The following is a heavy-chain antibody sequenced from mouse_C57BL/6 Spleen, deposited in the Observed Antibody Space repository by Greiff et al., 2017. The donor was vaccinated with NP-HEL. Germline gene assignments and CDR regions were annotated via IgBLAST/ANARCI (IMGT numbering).Heavy chain of an antibody. CDR2: INYDGSST. CDR3: ARDQVDFYGSSYGYWYFDV. CDR1: GFTFSDYY. J-gene: IGHJ1*03. D-gene: IGHD1-1*01. Sequence: EVKLVESEGGLVQPGSSMKLSCTASGFTFSDYYMAWVRQVPEKGLEWVANINYDGSSTYYLDSLKSRFIISRDNAKNILYLQMSSLKSEDTATYYCARDQVDFYGSSYGYWYFDVWGTGTTVTVSS. V-gene: IGHV5-16*01.